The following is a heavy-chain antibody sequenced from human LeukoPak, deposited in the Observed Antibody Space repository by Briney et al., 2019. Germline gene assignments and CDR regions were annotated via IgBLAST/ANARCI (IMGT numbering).Heavy chain of an antibody. CDR1: GGSISNDSYY. D-gene: IGHD7-27*01. V-gene: IGHV4-61*09. Sequence: SETLSLTCTVSGGSISNDSYYWNWIRQPAGKGLEWIGHMYITESTNYNPSLKSRVTISVDTSKNQFSLKLSSVTAADTAVYYCARTDPWAADDAFDIWGQGTMVIVSS. CDR3: ARTDPWAADDAFDI. J-gene: IGHJ3*02. CDR2: MYITEST.